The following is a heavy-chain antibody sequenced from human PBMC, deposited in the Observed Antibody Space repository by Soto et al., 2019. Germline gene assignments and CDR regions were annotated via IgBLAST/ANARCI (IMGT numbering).Heavy chain of an antibody. CDR2: ISGSGGST. V-gene: IGHV3-23*01. J-gene: IGHJ4*02. CDR1: GFTFSSYA. D-gene: IGHD6-13*01. CDR3: AKDEIRQQLEPLYFDY. Sequence: EVQLLESGGGLVQPGGSLRLSCAASGFTFSSYAMSWVRQAPGKGLEWVSAISGSGGSTYYADSVKGRFTISRDNSKNTLYLQMNSLRAEDTAVYYCAKDEIRQQLEPLYFDYWGQGTLVTVSS.